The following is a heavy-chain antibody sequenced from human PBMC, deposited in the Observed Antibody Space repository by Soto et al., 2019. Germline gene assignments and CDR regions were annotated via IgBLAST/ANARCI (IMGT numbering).Heavy chain of an antibody. Sequence: GGSLRLSCAASGFTFSSYAMHWVRQAPGKGLDWVAVISYDGSNKYYADSVKGRFTISRDNSKNTLYVQMNSLRAEDTAVYYCARGPSSLTRFDYWGQGTLVTVSS. D-gene: IGHD2-2*01. CDR3: ARGPSSLTRFDY. CDR2: ISYDGSNK. CDR1: GFTFSSYA. V-gene: IGHV3-30-3*01. J-gene: IGHJ4*02.